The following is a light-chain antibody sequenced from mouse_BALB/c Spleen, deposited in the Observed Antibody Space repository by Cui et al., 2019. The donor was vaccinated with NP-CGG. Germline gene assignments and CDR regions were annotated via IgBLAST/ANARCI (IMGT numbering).Light chain of an antibody. V-gene: IGLV1*01. Sequence: VVTQESALTTSPGETVTLTCRSSTGAVTTNNYANWVQEKPDHLFTGLIGGTNNRAPGVPARFSGSLIGDKAAPTITGAQTEDEAIYFCALWYSNHWVFGGGTKLTVL. CDR1: TGAVTTNNY. CDR3: ALWYSNHWV. CDR2: GTN. J-gene: IGLJ1*01.